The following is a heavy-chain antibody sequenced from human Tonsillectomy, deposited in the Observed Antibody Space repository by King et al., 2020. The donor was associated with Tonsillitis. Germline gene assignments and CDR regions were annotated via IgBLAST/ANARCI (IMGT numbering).Heavy chain of an antibody. CDR3: AKGMGALARRLYRGLFDP. J-gene: IGHJ5*02. Sequence: VQLVESGGGLVQPGGSLRLSCAASGFTFSSYAMSWVRQAPGKGLEWVSAISGSGGSTYYADSVKGRFTISRDNSKNTLYLQMNRLRAEDTAVYYCAKGMGALARRLYRGLFDPWGQGTLVTVSS. CDR2: ISGSGGST. CDR1: GFTFSSYA. D-gene: IGHD5-12*01. V-gene: IGHV3-23*04.